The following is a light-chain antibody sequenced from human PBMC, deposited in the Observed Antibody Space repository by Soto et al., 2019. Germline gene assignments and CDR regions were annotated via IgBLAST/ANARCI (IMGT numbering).Light chain of an antibody. CDR3: QQYKSNSAWT. CDR2: KAS. CDR1: QSIGRW. V-gene: IGKV1-5*03. J-gene: IGKJ1*01. Sequence: DIQMTQSPSTLSASVGDRVTITCRASQSIGRWLAWYQQQPGKAPKLLIFKASSLASGVPSRFSGSGSGTEFTLTINNLQPDDSATYYCQQYKSNSAWTFVQGTKVEIK.